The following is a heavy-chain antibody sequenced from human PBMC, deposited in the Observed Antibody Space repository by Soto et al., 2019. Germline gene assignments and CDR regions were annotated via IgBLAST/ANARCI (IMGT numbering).Heavy chain of an antibody. CDR2: INPDNGNT. Sequence: QVQLVQSGAEVRKPGASVNISCRASGFTFSDNLINWVRQAPGQSLEWVGWINPDNGNTRYSQTSQGRVTISRLASASIAYVEVTDMTSEDTAVYYCAIDILSVGPRANEAFDVWGQGTMVIVSS. J-gene: IGHJ3*01. V-gene: IGHV1-3*01. CDR1: GFTFSDNL. CDR3: AIDILSVGPRANEAFDV. D-gene: IGHD2-8*02.